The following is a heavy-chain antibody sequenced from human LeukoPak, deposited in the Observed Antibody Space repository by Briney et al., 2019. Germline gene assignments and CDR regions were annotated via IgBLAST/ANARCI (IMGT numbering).Heavy chain of an antibody. D-gene: IGHD3-9*01. CDR3: ETYDILTGYSGGDY. V-gene: IGHV4-39*07. CDR2: IYYSGST. CDR1: GGSISSYY. Sequence: SETLSLTCTVSGGSISSYYWGWIRQPPGKGLEWIGSIYYSGSTYYNPSLKSRVTISVDTSKNQFSLKLSSVTTADTAVYYCETYDILTGYSGGDYWGQGTLVTVSS. J-gene: IGHJ4*02.